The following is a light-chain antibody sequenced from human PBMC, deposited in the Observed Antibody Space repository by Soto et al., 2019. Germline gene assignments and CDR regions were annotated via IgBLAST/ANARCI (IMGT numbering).Light chain of an antibody. V-gene: IGLV2-14*03. CDR1: SSDVGGYDY. Sequence: QSALTQPASVSGSPGQSITISCTGSSSDVGGYDYVSWYQHHPGKAPKLMIHDVSNRPSGVSNRFSGSKSGNTASLTISGLQAEDEADYYCSSYTSSSTPYVSGTGTKLTVL. CDR2: DVS. CDR3: SSYTSSSTPYV. J-gene: IGLJ1*01.